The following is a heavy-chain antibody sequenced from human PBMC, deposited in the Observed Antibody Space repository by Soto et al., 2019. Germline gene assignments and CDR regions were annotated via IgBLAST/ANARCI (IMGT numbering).Heavy chain of an antibody. CDR1: CASISGFY. CDR2: IYATGTT. CDR3: VRDGTKTLRDWFDP. J-gene: IGHJ5*02. V-gene: IGHV4-4*07. Sequence: PSDTLSLTCTVSCASISGFYWSWIRKSAGKGLEWIGRIYATGTTDYNPSLKSRVMMSVDTSKKQFSLRLRSVTAADTAVYYCVRDGTKTLRDWFDPWGQGMSVTVSS. D-gene: IGHD1-1*01.